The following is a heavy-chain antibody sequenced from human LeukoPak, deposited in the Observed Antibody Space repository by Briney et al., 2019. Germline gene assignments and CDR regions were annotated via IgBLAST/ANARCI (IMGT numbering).Heavy chain of an antibody. CDR3: ARWYCSSTSCYYDY. V-gene: IGHV3-53*01. J-gene: IGHJ4*02. Sequence: GGSLRLSCAASGFTVSSNYMSWVSQAPGKGLEWVSIIYNIGTTYYTDSVKGRFTISRDNSKNTLYLQMNSLRAEDTAVYYCARWYCSSTSCYYDYWGQGTLVTVSS. D-gene: IGHD2-2*01. CDR2: IYNIGTT. CDR1: GFTVSSNY.